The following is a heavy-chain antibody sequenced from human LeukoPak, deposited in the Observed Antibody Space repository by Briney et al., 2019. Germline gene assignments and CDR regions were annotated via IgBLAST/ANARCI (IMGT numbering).Heavy chain of an antibody. D-gene: IGHD3-10*01. CDR2: ISGGGGRT. CDR3: AKDKDVYAYGGVDY. CDR1: GFTFSSYA. Sequence: GGSLRLSCAASGFTFSSYAMSWVRQAPGKGLEWVSGISGGGGRTYYADSVKGRFTISRENSNNTLFLQMNSLRVEDTAVYYCAKDKDVYAYGGVDYWGQGTLVTVSS. J-gene: IGHJ4*02. V-gene: IGHV3-23*01.